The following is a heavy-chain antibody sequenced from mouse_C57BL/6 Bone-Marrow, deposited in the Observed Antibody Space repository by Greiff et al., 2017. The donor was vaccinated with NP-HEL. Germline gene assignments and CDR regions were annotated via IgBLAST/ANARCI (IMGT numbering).Heavy chain of an antibody. D-gene: IGHD2-2*01. CDR1: GYTFTDYY. V-gene: IGHV1-26*01. Sequence: VQLQQSGPELVKPGASVKISCKASGYTFTDYYMNWVKQSHGKSLEWIGDINPNNGGTSYNQKFKGKATLTVDKSSSTAYMELRSLTSEDSAVYYCAREWLRGFDYWGQGTTLTVSS. CDR3: AREWLRGFDY. J-gene: IGHJ2*01. CDR2: INPNNGGT.